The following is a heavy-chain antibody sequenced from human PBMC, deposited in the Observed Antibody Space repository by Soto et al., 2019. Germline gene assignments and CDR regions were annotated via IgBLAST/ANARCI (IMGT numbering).Heavy chain of an antibody. D-gene: IGHD6-13*01. CDR1: GSTFSSYA. CDR3: VRAFATGYSSSYLVY. J-gene: IGHJ4*02. V-gene: IGHV1-69*13. CDR2: IIPIFGTA. Sequence: GASVKVSCKASGSTFSSYAISWLRPAPGQGLEWMGGIIPIFGTANYAQKFQGRVTITADESTSTAYMELSSLRPEDTAVYYCVRAFATGYSSSYLVYWREAILVTVSS.